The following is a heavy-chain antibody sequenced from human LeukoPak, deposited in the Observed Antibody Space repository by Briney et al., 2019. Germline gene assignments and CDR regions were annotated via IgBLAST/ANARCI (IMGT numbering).Heavy chain of an antibody. J-gene: IGHJ4*02. D-gene: IGHD3-10*01. CDR1: GYTFTDYY. Sequence: ASVKVSCKASGYTFTDYYMHWVRQAPGQGLEWMGWINPHSGGTNFAQNFQDRVTMTRDTSISTAYMELSSLTSDDTAVYYCARDLEGYHYGSGNYPQWGQGTLITVSS. CDR3: ARDLEGYHYGSGNYPQ. CDR2: INPHSGGT. V-gene: IGHV1-2*02.